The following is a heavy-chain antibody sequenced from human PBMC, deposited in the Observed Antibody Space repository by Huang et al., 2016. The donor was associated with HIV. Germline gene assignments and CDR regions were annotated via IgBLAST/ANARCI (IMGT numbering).Heavy chain of an antibody. CDR3: AREASLDWIQLPNWFDP. D-gene: IGHD5-18*01. Sequence: EVQLLESGGGLVQPGGSLRLSCAASGFTFNNYAMTGVRQAPGKGLEGVSSISGSGDSTYYTDSVKGRLTISRDNSNSTLFLQLNSLRAEDTAVYYCAREASLDWIQLPNWFDPWGQGTLVTVSS. CDR2: ISGSGDST. V-gene: IGHV3-23*01. J-gene: IGHJ5*02. CDR1: GFTFNNYA.